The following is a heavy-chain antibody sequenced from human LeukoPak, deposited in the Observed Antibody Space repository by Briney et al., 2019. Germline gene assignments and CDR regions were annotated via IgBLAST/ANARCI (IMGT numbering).Heavy chain of an antibody. Sequence: GGSLRLSCAASGFTFSSYGMSWVRQAPGKGLEWVSAISGSGGSTYYADSVKGRFTISRDNSKNTLYLQMNSLRAEDTAVYYCARGYFDSPGHYYYYYYMDVWGKGTTVTASS. D-gene: IGHD3-9*01. V-gene: IGHV3-23*01. J-gene: IGHJ6*03. CDR1: GFTFSSYG. CDR2: ISGSGGST. CDR3: ARGYFDSPGHYYYYYYMDV.